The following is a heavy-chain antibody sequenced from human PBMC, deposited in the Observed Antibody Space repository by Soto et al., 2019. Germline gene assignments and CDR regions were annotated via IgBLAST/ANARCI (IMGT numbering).Heavy chain of an antibody. CDR2: INWNGGST. CDR3: ARDQMRYYYGSGAYGMDV. J-gene: IGHJ6*02. V-gene: IGHV3-20*04. Sequence: PGGSLRLSCAASGFTFDDYGMSWVRQAPGKGLEWVSGINWNGGSTGYADSVKGRFTISRDNAKNSLYLQMNSLRAEDTALYYCARDQMRYYYGSGAYGMDVWGQGTTVTVSS. CDR1: GFTFDDYG. D-gene: IGHD3-10*01.